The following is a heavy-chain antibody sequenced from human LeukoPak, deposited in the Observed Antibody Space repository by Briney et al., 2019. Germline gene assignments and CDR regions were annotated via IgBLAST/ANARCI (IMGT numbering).Heavy chain of an antibody. CDR3: ARLGVVAAYSGY. D-gene: IGHD2-15*01. CDR1: GYSISSGYY. Sequence: PSETLSLTCAVSGYSISSGYYWGWIRQPPGKGLEWIGSIYHSGSTYYNPSLKSRVTISVDTSKNQFSLKLSSVTAADTAVYYCARLGVVAAYSGYWGQGTLVTVSP. V-gene: IGHV4-38-2*01. J-gene: IGHJ4*02. CDR2: IYHSGST.